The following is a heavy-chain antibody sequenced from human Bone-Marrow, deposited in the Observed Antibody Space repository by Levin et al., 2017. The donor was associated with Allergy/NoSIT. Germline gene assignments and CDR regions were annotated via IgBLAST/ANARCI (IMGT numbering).Heavy chain of an antibody. CDR2: IDSGGST. CDR3: AREGGRYCSAGRCYSSSFDY. D-gene: IGHD2-15*01. V-gene: IGHV3-66*01. J-gene: IGHJ4*02. Sequence: PGGSLRLSCAASGFTVNNNYMSWVRQAPGKGLEWVSVIDSGGSTYYADSVKGRFTISRDNSKNTLYVQMNSLRAEDTAVYYCAREGGRYCSAGRCYSSSFDYWGQGTLVTVSS. CDR1: GFTVNNNY.